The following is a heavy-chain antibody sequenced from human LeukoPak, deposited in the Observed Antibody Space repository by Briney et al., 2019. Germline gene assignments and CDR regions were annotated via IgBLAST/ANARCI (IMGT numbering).Heavy chain of an antibody. CDR1: GYTFTNYW. CDR3: ARHPDIVVVPAGNWFDP. D-gene: IGHD2-2*01. J-gene: IGHJ5*02. Sequence: GESLKISCKGSGYTFTNYWIGWVRQMPGKGLEWMGIIYPGDSDTRYSPSFQGQVTISADKSISTAYLQWSSLKASDTAMYYCARHPDIVVVPAGNWFDPWGQGTLVTVSS. CDR2: IYPGDSDT. V-gene: IGHV5-51*01.